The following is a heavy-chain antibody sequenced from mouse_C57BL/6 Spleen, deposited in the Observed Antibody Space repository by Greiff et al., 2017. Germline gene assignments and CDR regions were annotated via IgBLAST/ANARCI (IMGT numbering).Heavy chain of an antibody. J-gene: IGHJ4*01. CDR2: ISSGSSTI. D-gene: IGHD2-5*01. V-gene: IGHV5-17*01. CDR1: GFTFSDYG. Sequence: EVKLMESGGGLVKPGGSLKLSCAASGFTFSDYGMHWVRQAPEKGLEWVAYISSGSSTIYYADTVKGRFTLSRDNAKNTLFLQMTILRSEDTAMYYCAMGSQYYSNYPYYAMDYWGQGTTVTVSS. CDR3: AMGSQYYSNYPYYAMDY.